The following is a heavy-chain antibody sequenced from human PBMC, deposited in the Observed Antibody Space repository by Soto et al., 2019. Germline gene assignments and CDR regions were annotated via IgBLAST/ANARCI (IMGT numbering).Heavy chain of an antibody. D-gene: IGHD2-2*02. V-gene: IGHV1-2*02. CDR2: INPNSGGT. Sequence: AGVNVSCKASGYTFSGYYIHWLRQAPGQGREGMGWINPNSGGTNYAQKFQGRVTVTRDTPTSTAYMELSRLTSDDTAVYYCARSLTEGYCTITGCYTRPLYGMDVWGQGTTVTVSS. CDR1: GYTFSGYY. CDR3: ARSLTEGYCTITGCYTRPLYGMDV. J-gene: IGHJ6*02.